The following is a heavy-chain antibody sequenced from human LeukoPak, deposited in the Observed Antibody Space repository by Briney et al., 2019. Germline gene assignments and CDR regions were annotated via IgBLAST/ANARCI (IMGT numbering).Heavy chain of an antibody. CDR3: ARGGYYGSGSYYALDY. V-gene: IGHV1-69*01. CDR1: GGTFSSYA. Sequence: SVKVSYKASGGTFSSYAISWVRQAPGQGLEWMGGIIPIFGKANYAQKFQGRVTITGDESTSTAYMELSSLRSDDTAVYYCARGGYYGSGSYYALDYWGQGTLVTVSS. D-gene: IGHD3-10*01. CDR2: IIPIFGKA. J-gene: IGHJ4*02.